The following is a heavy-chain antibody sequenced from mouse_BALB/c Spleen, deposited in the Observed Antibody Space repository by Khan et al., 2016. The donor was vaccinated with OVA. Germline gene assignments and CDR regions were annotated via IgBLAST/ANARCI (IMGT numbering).Heavy chain of an antibody. CDR3: AITARIKY. CDR1: GYSITSGYG. D-gene: IGHD1-2*01. V-gene: IGHV3-2*02. CDR2: ISYSGST. J-gene: IGHJ2*01. Sequence: EVQLQQSGPGLVKPSQSLSLTCTVTGYSITSGYGWNWIRQFPGNKLEWMGYISYSGSTNYNQSLKRRITITRDTSKNQFFLQLNSVTTEDTAPYYCAITARIKYWGQGTTLTVSS.